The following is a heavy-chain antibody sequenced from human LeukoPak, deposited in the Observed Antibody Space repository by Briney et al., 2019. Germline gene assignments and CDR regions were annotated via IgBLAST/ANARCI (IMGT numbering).Heavy chain of an antibody. CDR1: GGSISSYY. J-gene: IGHJ4*02. Sequence: PSETLSLTCTVSGGSISSYYWSWIRQPPGKGLEWIGYIYYSGSTNYNPSLKSRVTISVDTSKNQFSLKLSSVTAADTAVDYCARPRGGYSYGAIDYWGQGTLVTVSS. CDR3: ARPRGGYSYGAIDY. D-gene: IGHD5-18*01. V-gene: IGHV4-59*01. CDR2: IYYSGST.